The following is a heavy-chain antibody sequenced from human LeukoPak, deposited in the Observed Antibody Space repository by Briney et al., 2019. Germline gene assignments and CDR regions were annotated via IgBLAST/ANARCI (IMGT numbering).Heavy chain of an antibody. V-gene: IGHV1-18*01. CDR2: ISAYNGNT. J-gene: IGHJ5*02. CDR3: ARASSGYSSDNWFDP. D-gene: IGHD3-22*01. CDR1: GYTFTSYG. Sequence: GASVKVSCKASGYTFTSYGISWVRQAPGQGLEWMGWISAYNGNTNYAQKLQGRVTMTTDTSTSTAYMELRSLRSDDTAVYYCARASSGYSSDNWFDPWGQGTLVAVSS.